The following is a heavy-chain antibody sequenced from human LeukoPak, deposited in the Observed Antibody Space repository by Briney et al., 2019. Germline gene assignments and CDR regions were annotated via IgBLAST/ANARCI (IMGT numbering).Heavy chain of an antibody. CDR1: GFSISSGYY. D-gene: IGHD2-2*01. Sequence: SETLSLTCAVSGFSISSGYYWGWIRQPPGKGLEWIGNIYHDGNTYYNPSLKSRLTVSVDKSQNQFSLTLSSVAAADTAVYFCARLTASRRAFDMWGQGTKVTVSS. J-gene: IGHJ3*02. CDR3: ARLTASRRAFDM. V-gene: IGHV4-38-2*01. CDR2: IYHDGNT.